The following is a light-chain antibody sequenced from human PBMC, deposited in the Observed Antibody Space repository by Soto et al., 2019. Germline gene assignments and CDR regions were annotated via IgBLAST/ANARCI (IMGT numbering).Light chain of an antibody. CDR2: DVC. V-gene: IGLV2-14*03. CDR3: NSYREDHPRFYV. J-gene: IGLJ1*01. CDR1: HSDIGNYNY. Sequence: QSVLPQPASVSGSPGQSITISCTGTHSDIGNYNYVSWYQHLPGKAPKLRIYDVCSRPSGVSSRFSGSKSGNTASLAISELQAEEEADYYCNSYREDHPRFYVFGTGTKLTV.